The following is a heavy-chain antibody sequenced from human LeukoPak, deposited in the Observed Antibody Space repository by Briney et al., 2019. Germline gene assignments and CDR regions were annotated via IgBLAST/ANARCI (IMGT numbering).Heavy chain of an antibody. CDR1: GFTFSSYG. CDR2: ISYDGSNR. J-gene: IGHJ4*02. CDR3: AKELRFLEWLLFN. D-gene: IGHD3-3*01. Sequence: GGSLRLSCAASGFTFSSYGIHWVRQAPGEGLEWVAVISYDGSNRYYADSVKGRFTISRDNSKNTLYLQMNSLRAEDTAVYYCAKELRFLEWLLFNWGQGTLVPVSS. V-gene: IGHV3-30*18.